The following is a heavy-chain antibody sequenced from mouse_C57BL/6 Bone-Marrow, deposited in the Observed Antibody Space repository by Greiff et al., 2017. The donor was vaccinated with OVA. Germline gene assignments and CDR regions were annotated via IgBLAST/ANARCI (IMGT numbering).Heavy chain of an antibody. Sequence: DVKLVESGPGMVKPSQSLSLTCTVTGYSITSGYDWHWIRHFPGNQLEWMGYISYSGSTNYNPSLKSRISITHDTSKNHFFLKLNSVTTEDTATYYCARELRFYYFDYWGQGTTLTVSS. CDR1: GYSITSGYD. CDR3: ARELRFYYFDY. V-gene: IGHV3-1*01. D-gene: IGHD1-1*01. CDR2: ISYSGST. J-gene: IGHJ2*01.